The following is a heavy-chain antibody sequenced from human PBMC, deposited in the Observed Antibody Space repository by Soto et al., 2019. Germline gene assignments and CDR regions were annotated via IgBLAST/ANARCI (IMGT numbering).Heavy chain of an antibody. Sequence: QVQLQESGPGLVKPSVTLSLTCAVSGGSISSSEWWRWVRQPPGKGLEWIGEIYHSGSTNYNPSLKTGVTVSVAKSKNQVPLKLTSVTAADPACYYCARGAPLIVGAASLTSWGQGTVVTVSS. J-gene: IGHJ5*02. D-gene: IGHD1-26*01. CDR2: IYHSGST. CDR1: GGSISSSEW. CDR3: ARGAPLIVGAASLTS. V-gene: IGHV4-4*02.